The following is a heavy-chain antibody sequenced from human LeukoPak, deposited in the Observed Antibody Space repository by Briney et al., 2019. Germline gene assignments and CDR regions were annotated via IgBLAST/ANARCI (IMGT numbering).Heavy chain of an antibody. CDR1: GCTFTGYY. CDR3: ARTMTTTYNWFDP. CDR2: INPNSGGT. V-gene: IGHV1-2*02. Sequence: ASVKVSCKASGCTFTGYYMHWVRQAPGQGLEWMGWINPNSGGTNYAQKFQGRVTMTRDTSISTAYMELSRLRSDDTAVYYCARTMTTTYNWFDPWGQGTLVTVSS. J-gene: IGHJ5*02. D-gene: IGHD4-17*01.